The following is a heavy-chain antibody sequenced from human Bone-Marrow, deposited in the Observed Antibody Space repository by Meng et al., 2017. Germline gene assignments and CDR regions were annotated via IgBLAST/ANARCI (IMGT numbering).Heavy chain of an antibody. CDR2: MYYSGST. CDR1: GDSISSSSYY. V-gene: IGHV4-39*01. Sequence: QLQLQESGPGLVKPSETLSLTCTVSGDSISSSSYYWGWIRQPPGKGLEWIGSMYYSGSTYYNPSLKSRVTISVDTSKNQFSLNLSSVTAADTAVYYCARRTPRAVAGSSFDYWGQGTLVTVSS. CDR3: ARRTPRAVAGSSFDY. D-gene: IGHD6-19*01. J-gene: IGHJ4*02.